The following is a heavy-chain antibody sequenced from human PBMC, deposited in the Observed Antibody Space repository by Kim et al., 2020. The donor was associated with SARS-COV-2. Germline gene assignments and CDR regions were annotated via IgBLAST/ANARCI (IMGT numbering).Heavy chain of an antibody. V-gene: IGHV7-4-1*02. J-gene: IGHJ4*02. CDR3: ARDLYVSGSYPLNY. D-gene: IGHD3-10*01. CDR2: INTNTGNP. CDR1: GYTFTTYA. Sequence: ASVKVSCKASGYTFTTYAMCWLRQAPGQGLEWMGWINTNTGNPTYVQGLTGRFVFSVDTSVNTAYLEISSLKVEDTAVYYCARDLYVSGSYPLNYWGQGTLVTVSS.